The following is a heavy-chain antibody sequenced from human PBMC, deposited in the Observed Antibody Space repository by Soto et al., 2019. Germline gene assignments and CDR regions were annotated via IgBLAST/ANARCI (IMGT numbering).Heavy chain of an antibody. Sequence: QVRLQESGPGLVKPSETLSLTCTVSGGSISRYYWSWIRQPPGKGLEWIGYLYNAGSTIYNPSLKSRVTTSVDFSQNQFSLNLNYVTAADTAVYYCARDLWGYCGTDCYPLDVWGQGTTVTVSS. J-gene: IGHJ6*02. V-gene: IGHV4-59*01. CDR1: GGSISRYY. CDR3: ARDLWGYCGTDCYPLDV. D-gene: IGHD2-21*02. CDR2: LYNAGST.